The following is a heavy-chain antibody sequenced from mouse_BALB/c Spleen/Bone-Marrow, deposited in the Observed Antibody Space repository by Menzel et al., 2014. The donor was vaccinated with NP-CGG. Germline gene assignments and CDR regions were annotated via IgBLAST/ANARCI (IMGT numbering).Heavy chain of an antibody. CDR3: XXXXXXXMDY. CDR1: GFSLTNYG. CDR2: IWSDGST. V-gene: IGHV2-6-1*01. Sequence: VKLVESGPGLVAPSQSLSITCTISGFSLTNYGVHWVRQPPGKGLEWLVVIWSDGSTTYNSALKSRLSISKDNSKSQVFLKMNSLQTDDTAMYYCXXXXXXXMDYXGQGTSVTVSS. J-gene: IGHJ4*01.